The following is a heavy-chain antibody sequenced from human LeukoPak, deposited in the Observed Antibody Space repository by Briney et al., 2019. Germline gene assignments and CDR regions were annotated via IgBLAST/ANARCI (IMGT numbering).Heavy chain of an antibody. CDR1: GFGFDNYV. Sequence: GGSLRLSCAASGFGFDNYVLSWVRQAPGKGLEWVSSISSSSSHIYYADSMKGRFTISRDNAKNSLSLQMSSLRAEDTAVYYCARVGCTNGVCYNDYWGQGTLVTVSS. CDR3: ARVGCTNGVCYNDY. D-gene: IGHD2-8*01. V-gene: IGHV3-21*01. J-gene: IGHJ4*02. CDR2: ISSSSSHI.